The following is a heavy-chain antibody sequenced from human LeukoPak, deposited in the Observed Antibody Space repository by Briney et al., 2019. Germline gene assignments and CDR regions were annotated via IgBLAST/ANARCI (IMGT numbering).Heavy chain of an antibody. D-gene: IGHD5-18*01. CDR2: INSGGGT. CDR1: GFTFSSYW. J-gene: IGHJ4*02. Sequence: EGSLRLSCAASGFTFSSYWMHWVRQAPGKGLEWVSVINSGGGTYYTDSVKGRFTISRDNSKNTPYLQMNSLRAEDTAVYFCARGKSGYTFGPLDSWGQGTLVTVSS. V-gene: IGHV3-53*01. CDR3: ARGKSGYTFGPLDS.